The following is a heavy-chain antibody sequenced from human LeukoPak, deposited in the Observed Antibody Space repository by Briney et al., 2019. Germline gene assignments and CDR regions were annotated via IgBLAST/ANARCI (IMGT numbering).Heavy chain of an antibody. D-gene: IGHD3-10*01. CDR3: ASGVRGVIILFDY. V-gene: IGHV1-69*04. Sequence: SVKVSCKASGGTFSSYAISRVRQAPGQGLEWMGRIIPILGIANYAQKFQGRVTITADKSTSTAYMELSSLRSEDTAVYYCASGVRGVIILFDYWGQGTLVTVSS. CDR2: IIPILGIA. CDR1: GGTFSSYA. J-gene: IGHJ4*02.